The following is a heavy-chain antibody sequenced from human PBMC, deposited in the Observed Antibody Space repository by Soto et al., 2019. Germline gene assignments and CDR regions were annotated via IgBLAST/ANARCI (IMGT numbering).Heavy chain of an antibody. Sequence: QVQLVESGGGVVQPGRSLRLSCAASGFTFSSYAMHWVRQAPGKGLEWVAVISYDGSNKYYADSVKGRFTISRDNSKNTLYLQMNSLRAEDTAVYYCARDHFIVGATPLDYWGQGTLVTVSS. D-gene: IGHD1-26*01. V-gene: IGHV3-30-3*01. CDR2: ISYDGSNK. J-gene: IGHJ4*02. CDR3: ARDHFIVGATPLDY. CDR1: GFTFSSYA.